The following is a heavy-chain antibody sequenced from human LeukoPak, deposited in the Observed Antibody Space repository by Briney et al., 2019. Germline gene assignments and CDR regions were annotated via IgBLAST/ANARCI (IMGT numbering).Heavy chain of an antibody. CDR1: GGSISSSNHH. V-gene: IGHV4-39*02. CDR3: ARGKNYDFWSGYYTGPNFDY. D-gene: IGHD3-3*01. Sequence: SETLSLTCTVSGGSISSSNHHWDWIRQPPGKGLEWIGNIYYSGSTYYNPSLKSRVTISVDTSRNHFSLRLSSVTAADTAVYYCARGKNYDFWSGYYTGPNFDYWGQGTLVTVSS. CDR2: IYYSGST. J-gene: IGHJ4*02.